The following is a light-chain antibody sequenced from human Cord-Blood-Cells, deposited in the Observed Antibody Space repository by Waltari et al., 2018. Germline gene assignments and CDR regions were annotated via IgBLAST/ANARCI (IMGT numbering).Light chain of an antibody. CDR2: AAS. Sequence: DIQMSQSPSSLSASVADRVSITCRARRGINDDLAWFQQKPGKAPASLIYAASSLQSGVPSSSSGSRSVTDFTLTISSPQTDDFAPYHYQQYNSDPITFGQGTRLEIK. CDR3: QQYNSDPIT. CDR1: RGINDD. V-gene: IGKV1-16*01. J-gene: IGKJ5*01.